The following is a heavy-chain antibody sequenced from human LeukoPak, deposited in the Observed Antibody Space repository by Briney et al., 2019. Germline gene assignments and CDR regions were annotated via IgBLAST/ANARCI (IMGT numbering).Heavy chain of an antibody. CDR3: VKERDNSGLFFQD. Sequence: PGGSLRLSCAASGSTFSSYAMNWVRQAPGKGLEWVSNIIGSGSKAYYADSVKGRFTISRDNSKNTLSMQMNSLRAEDTALYYCVKERDNSGLFFQDWGQGTLVTVSS. CDR2: IIGSGSKA. D-gene: IGHD3-22*01. CDR1: GSTFSSYA. J-gene: IGHJ4*02. V-gene: IGHV3-23*01.